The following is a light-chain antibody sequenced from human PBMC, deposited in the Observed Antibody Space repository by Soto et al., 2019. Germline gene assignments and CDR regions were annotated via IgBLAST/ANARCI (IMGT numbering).Light chain of an antibody. CDR3: SSYRSSRTYV. V-gene: IGLV2-14*01. J-gene: IGLJ1*01. CDR1: SSDVGGYNY. CDR2: DVS. Sequence: QSALTQPASVSGSPGQSITISCSGTSSDVGGYNYVSWYQQNPGTAPKLLNYDVSNRPSGVSHRFSGSKSGNTASQTISGLQAGDEADYYCSSYRSSRTYVFGTGTKVTVL.